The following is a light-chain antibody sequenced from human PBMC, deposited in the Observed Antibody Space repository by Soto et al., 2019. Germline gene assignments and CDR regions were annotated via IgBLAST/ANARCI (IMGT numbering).Light chain of an antibody. CDR2: AAS. Sequence: ILMTQSPATLSVSPGERATLSCRASQSVSGKLAWYQQKPGQAPRLLIYAASTRATGIPARFSGSGSGTEFTLTISGLQSEDFAVYYCQQYIRWPLTFGGGTKVDIK. CDR1: QSVSGK. CDR3: QQYIRWPLT. J-gene: IGKJ4*01. V-gene: IGKV3D-15*01.